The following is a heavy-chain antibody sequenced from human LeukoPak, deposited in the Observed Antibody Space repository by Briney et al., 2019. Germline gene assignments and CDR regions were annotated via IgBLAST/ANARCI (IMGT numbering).Heavy chain of an antibody. V-gene: IGHV4-59*01. Sequence: PSETLSLTGTVSGRSISGSYWSWIRQPPGKGLEWIAYMYNSGSTNYNPSLKSRVTISIDTSKNQFSLKLSSLTAADTAIYYCARGIESYGDYGYWGQGILVTVSS. CDR3: ARGIESYGDYGY. CDR1: GRSISGSY. CDR2: MYNSGST. J-gene: IGHJ4*02. D-gene: IGHD4-17*01.